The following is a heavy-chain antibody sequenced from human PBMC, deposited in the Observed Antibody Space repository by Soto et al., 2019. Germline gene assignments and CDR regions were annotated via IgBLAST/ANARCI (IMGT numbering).Heavy chain of an antibody. CDR2: ISSSSSTI. CDR3: VRDVRITMVRGVPNNWFDP. V-gene: IGHV3-48*01. Sequence: GGSLRLSCAASGFTFSSYSMNWVRQAPGKGLEWVSYISSSSSTIYYADSVKGRFTISRDNAKNSLYLQMNSLRAEDTAVYYCVRDVRITMVRGVPNNWFDPWGQGTLVTVAS. J-gene: IGHJ5*02. D-gene: IGHD3-10*01. CDR1: GFTFSSYS.